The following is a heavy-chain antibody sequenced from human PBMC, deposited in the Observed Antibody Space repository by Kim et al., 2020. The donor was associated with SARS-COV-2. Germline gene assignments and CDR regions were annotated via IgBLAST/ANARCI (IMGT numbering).Heavy chain of an antibody. J-gene: IGHJ4*02. D-gene: IGHD3-10*01. CDR2: ITASGGNT. CDR1: GFTFSDYA. V-gene: IGHV3-23*01. CDR3: AKGGYGSGSPLDS. Sequence: GGSLRLSCAASGFTFSDYAMSWVRQAPGKGLEWVSTITASGGNTHFAPSLKGRFTISRDNSRNTLYLQMNSLRREDTAVYYCAKGGYGSGSPLDSWGQGTLVVVSS.